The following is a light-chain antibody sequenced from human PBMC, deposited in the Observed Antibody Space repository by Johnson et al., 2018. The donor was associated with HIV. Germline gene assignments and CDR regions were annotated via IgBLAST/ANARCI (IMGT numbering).Light chain of an antibody. Sequence: QSALTQPPSVSAAPGQKVTISCSGSSSNIGNNYVSWYQQLPETAPKVLIYDNDKRPSGIPDRFSASKSGTSATLGIPGLQTGDAADSYCPTWDGRLRVYVFGTGTKVTVL. CDR1: SSNIGNNY. V-gene: IGLV1-51*01. J-gene: IGLJ1*01. CDR2: DND. CDR3: PTWDGRLRVYV.